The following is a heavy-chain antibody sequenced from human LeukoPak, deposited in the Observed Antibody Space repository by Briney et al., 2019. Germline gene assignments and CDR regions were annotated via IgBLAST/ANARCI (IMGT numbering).Heavy chain of an antibody. V-gene: IGHV4-59*01. J-gene: IGHJ5*02. CDR2: IYYSGST. CDR1: GGSISSYY. Sequence: SETLSLTCSVSGGSISSYYWSWIRQPPGKGLEWIGYIYYSGSTNYNPSLKSRVTISVDTSKNQFSLKLSSVTAADTAVYYCARHGTSGTNLNWFDPWGQGTLVTVSS. CDR3: ARHGTSGTNLNWFDP. D-gene: IGHD1-1*01.